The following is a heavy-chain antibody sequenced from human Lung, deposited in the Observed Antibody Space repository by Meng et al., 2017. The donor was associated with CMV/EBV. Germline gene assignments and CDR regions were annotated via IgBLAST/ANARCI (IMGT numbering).Heavy chain of an antibody. Sequence: GGSXRLSCAASGFTFNSFWMSWVRQAPGKGLEWVASIHQDGSESFYAESVRGRFTISRDNAKNSLYVQMSSLRAEDTAVYYCARELGGYSHGKNSGYHQYGMDVWXQGTTVTVSS. CDR2: IHQDGSES. J-gene: IGHJ6*02. CDR3: ARELGGYSHGKNSGYHQYGMDV. V-gene: IGHV3-7*01. D-gene: IGHD5-18*01. CDR1: GFTFNSFW.